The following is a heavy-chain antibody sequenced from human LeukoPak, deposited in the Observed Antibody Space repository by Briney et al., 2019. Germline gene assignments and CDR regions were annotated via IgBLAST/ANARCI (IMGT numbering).Heavy chain of an antibody. V-gene: IGHV4-34*01. CDR3: ARGRVYCSSTSCRRFDP. J-gene: IGHJ5*02. CDR1: GGSFSGNY. CDR2: INHSGST. Sequence: PSETLSLTCAVYGGSFSGNYWSWIRQPPGKGLEWMGEINHSGSTNYNPSLKSRVTISVDTSKNQFSLKLSSVTAADTAVYYCARGRVYCSSTSCRRFDPWGQGTLVTVSS. D-gene: IGHD2-2*01.